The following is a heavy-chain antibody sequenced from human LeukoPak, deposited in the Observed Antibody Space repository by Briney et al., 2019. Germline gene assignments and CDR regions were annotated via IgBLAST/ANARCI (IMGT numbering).Heavy chain of an antibody. V-gene: IGHV4-31*03. J-gene: IGHJ4*02. D-gene: IGHD3-16*02. Sequence: TPETLSLTCTVSGGSISSGGYYWSWIRQHPGKGLEWIGYIYYSGSTYYNPSLKSRVTTSVDTSKNQFSLKLSSVTAADTAVYYCARERYDYVWGSYRHAYFDYWGQGTLVTVSS. CDR2: IYYSGST. CDR3: ARERYDYVWGSYRHAYFDY. CDR1: GGSISSGGYY.